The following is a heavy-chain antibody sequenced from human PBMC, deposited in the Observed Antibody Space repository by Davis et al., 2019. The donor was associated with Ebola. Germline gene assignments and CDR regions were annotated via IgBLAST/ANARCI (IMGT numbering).Heavy chain of an antibody. V-gene: IGHV3-23*01. CDR2: ISGSGGST. D-gene: IGHD6-6*01. CDR3: ARAYSSSPLGY. Sequence: PGGSLRLSCAASGFTFSSYAMSWVRQAPGKGLEWVSAISGSGGSTYYADSVKGRFTISRDNAKNSLYLQMNSLRAEDTAVYYCARAYSSSPLGYWGQGTLVTVSS. J-gene: IGHJ4*02. CDR1: GFTFSSYA.